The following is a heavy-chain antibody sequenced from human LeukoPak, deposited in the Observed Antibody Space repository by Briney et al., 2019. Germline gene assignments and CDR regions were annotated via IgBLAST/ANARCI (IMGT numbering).Heavy chain of an antibody. Sequence: SETLSLTCTVSGGSISSGSYYWSWIRQPAGKGLEWIGRIYTSGSTNYNPSLKSRVTISVDTSKNQFSLKLSSVTAADTAVYYCGLGYSSGWYAFDIWGQGTMVTVSS. J-gene: IGHJ3*02. CDR3: GLGYSSGWYAFDI. CDR2: IYTSGST. D-gene: IGHD6-19*01. V-gene: IGHV4-61*02. CDR1: GGSISSGSYY.